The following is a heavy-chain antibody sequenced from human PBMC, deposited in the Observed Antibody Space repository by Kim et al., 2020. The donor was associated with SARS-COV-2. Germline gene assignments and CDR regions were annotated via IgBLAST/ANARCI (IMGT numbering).Heavy chain of an antibody. D-gene: IGHD3-10*01. V-gene: IGHV3-7*03. CDR2: IKQDESEK. CDR1: GFTFSNYF. J-gene: IGHJ6*02. CDR3: ARNWFGELYGMDV. Sequence: VGSLRLSCAASGFTFSNYFMSWVRQAPGKGLEWVANIKQDESEKYYVDSVKGRFTISRDNAKSSLYLQMNSLRPEDTAVYYCARNWFGELYGMDVWGQGTTVTVSS.